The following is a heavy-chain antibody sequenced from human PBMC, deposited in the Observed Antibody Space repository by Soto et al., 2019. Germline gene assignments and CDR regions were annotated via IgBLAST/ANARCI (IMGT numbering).Heavy chain of an antibody. J-gene: IGHJ5*02. CDR2: IYYSGST. CDR1: GGSVSSGSYY. Sequence: QVQLQESGPGLVKPSETLSLTCTVSGGSVSSGSYYWSWIRQPPGKGLEWIGYIYYSGSTNYNPSLKSRVTISVYTSKNQFSLKLSSVTAADTAVYYCARERRAYSSSWYGANNWFDPWGQGTLVTVSS. V-gene: IGHV4-61*01. CDR3: ARERRAYSSSWYGANNWFDP. D-gene: IGHD6-13*01.